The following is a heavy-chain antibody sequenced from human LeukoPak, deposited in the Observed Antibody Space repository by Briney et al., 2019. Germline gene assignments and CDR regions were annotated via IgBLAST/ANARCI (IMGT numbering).Heavy chain of an antibody. CDR3: AGGGYYYDSSGYYSFDY. CDR1: GFTFSSYA. CDR2: ISYDGSNK. Sequence: PGRSLRLSCAASGFTFSSYAMRWVRQAPGKGLEWVAVISYDGSNKYYADSVKGRFTISRDNSKNTLYLQMNSLRAEDTAVYYCAGGGYYYDSSGYYSFDYWGQGTLVTVSS. J-gene: IGHJ4*02. D-gene: IGHD3-22*01. V-gene: IGHV3-30-3*01.